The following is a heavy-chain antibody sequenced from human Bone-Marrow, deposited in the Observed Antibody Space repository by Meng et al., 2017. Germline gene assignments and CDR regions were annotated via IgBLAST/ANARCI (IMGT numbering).Heavy chain of an antibody. CDR3: ARGRASCSSGGCSLGWFDP. D-gene: IGHD2-15*01. J-gene: IGHJ5*02. CDR2: IYYTENT. CDR1: GGSISSGGDY. V-gene: IGHV4-31*01. Sequence: QVQLQQWCAGLLKPSQPLPLTCTVSGGSISSGGDYWSWIRQHPGKGLEWIGYIYYTENTYYNPSLKSPMTISLDKSKNQFSLKLNSVTVADTAVYYCARGRASCSSGGCSLGWFDPWGQGTLVTVSS.